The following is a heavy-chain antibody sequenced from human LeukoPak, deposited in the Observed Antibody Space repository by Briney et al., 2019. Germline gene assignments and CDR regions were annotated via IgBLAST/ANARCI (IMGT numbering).Heavy chain of an antibody. J-gene: IGHJ4*02. D-gene: IGHD3-22*01. Sequence: GRSLRLSCAASGFTFSSYAMHWVRQAPGKGLEWVAVISYDGSNKYYADSVKGRFTISRDNSKNTLYLQMNSLRAEDTAVYYCARTSSDMFFDYWGQGTLVTVSS. CDR1: GFTFSSYA. V-gene: IGHV3-30-3*01. CDR3: ARTSSDMFFDY. CDR2: ISYDGSNK.